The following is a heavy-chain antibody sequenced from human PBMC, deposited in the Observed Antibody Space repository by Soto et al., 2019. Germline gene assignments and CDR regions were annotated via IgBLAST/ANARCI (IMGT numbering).Heavy chain of an antibody. Sequence: SETLSLTCTVSGGSISSSSYYWGWIRQPPGKGLEWIGSIYYSGSTYYNPSLKSRVTISVDTSKNQFSLKLSSVTAADTAVYYCARHAGIFGVVFQEVNWSAPWGQGTLVTVSS. CDR3: ARHAGIFGVVFQEVNWSAP. CDR2: IYYSGST. CDR1: GGSISSSSYY. D-gene: IGHD3-3*01. V-gene: IGHV4-39*01. J-gene: IGHJ5*02.